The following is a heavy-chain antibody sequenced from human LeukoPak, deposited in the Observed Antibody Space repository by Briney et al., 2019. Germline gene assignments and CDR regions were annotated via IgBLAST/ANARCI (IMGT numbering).Heavy chain of an antibody. J-gene: IGHJ3*01. V-gene: IGHV1-46*01. D-gene: IGHD5-24*01. CDR1: GYTFTTHG. Sequence: GASVKVSCKASGYTFTTHGISWVRQAPGQVLEWMGLINPDGGNTNYAQNFQGRVTLTRDTSTSTVYMELSSLRSEDTAIYYCARIRDGYNDAYDLWGQGTVVTVPS. CDR2: INPDGGNT. CDR3: ARIRDGYNDAYDL.